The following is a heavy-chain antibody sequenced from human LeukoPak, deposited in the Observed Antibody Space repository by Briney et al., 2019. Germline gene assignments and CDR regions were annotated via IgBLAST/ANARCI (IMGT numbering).Heavy chain of an antibody. Sequence: ASVKVSCKASGYTFTVYYMHWVRQAPGQGREWVGYIYPNSGATKYAQNFQGSVTITRDTPINTAYMELSGLRSDDTAVYYCGTLLSNGPFDYWGQGSLVTVSS. CDR3: GTLLSNGPFDY. J-gene: IGHJ4*02. CDR2: IYPNSGAT. CDR1: GYTFTVYY. V-gene: IGHV1-2*02.